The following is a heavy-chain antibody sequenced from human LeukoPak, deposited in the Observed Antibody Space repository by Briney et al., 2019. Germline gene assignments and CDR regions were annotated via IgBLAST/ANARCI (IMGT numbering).Heavy chain of an antibody. D-gene: IGHD4-17*01. CDR3: ARDRHRYGDLEYFDY. V-gene: IGHV1-46*01. CDR1: GYSFTSHY. Sequence: GASVKVSCKASGYSFTSHYMHWVRQAPGQGLEWMGLINPSGSSTLYAQKFQGRVTMTRDMSTTTDYMELSSLRSEDTAVYYCARDRHRYGDLEYFDYWGQGTLVTVSS. CDR2: INPSGSST. J-gene: IGHJ4*02.